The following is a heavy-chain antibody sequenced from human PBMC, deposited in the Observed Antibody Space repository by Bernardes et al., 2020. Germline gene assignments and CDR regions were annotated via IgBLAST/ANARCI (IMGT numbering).Heavy chain of an antibody. CDR3: AKDSARARLIAAAGTRPSYYYGMDV. Sequence: GSLRLSCAASGFTFSSYAMSWVRQAPGKGLEWVSAISGSGGSTYYADSVKGRFTISRDNSKNTLYLQMNSLRAEDTAVYYCAKDSARARLIAAAGTRPSYYYGMDVWGQGTTVTVSS. V-gene: IGHV3-23*01. CDR1: GFTFSSYA. D-gene: IGHD6-13*01. CDR2: ISGSGGST. J-gene: IGHJ6*02.